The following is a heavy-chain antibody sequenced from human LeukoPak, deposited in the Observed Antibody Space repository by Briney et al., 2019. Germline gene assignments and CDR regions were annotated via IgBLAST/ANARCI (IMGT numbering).Heavy chain of an antibody. CDR2: LYYSGST. Sequence: KPSETLSLTCTVSGGSISSTTYYWGWIRQPPGKGLEWIGSLYYSGSTYYNPSLQSRVTISVDTSKNQLSLRLSSVSAADTALYYCARHVDSSGWYTFFDFWGQGTLVTVSS. CDR3: ARHVDSSGWYTFFDF. J-gene: IGHJ4*02. D-gene: IGHD6-19*01. V-gene: IGHV4-39*01. CDR1: GGSISSTTYY.